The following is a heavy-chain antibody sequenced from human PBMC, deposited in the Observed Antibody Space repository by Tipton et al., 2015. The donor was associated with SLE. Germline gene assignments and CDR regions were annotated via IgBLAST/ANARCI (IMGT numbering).Heavy chain of an antibody. CDR1: GGSISSHY. Sequence: TLSLTCTVSGGSISSHYWSWIRQPPGKGLEWIGYIYHSASTNYNPSLKSRVTISLDTSRKQFSLSLNSVTAADTAVYFCARDDPDGDGGGIPGDYWGQGTLVTVS. CDR2: IYHSAST. CDR3: ARDDPDGDGGGIPGDY. D-gene: IGHD4-17*01. V-gene: IGHV4-59*11. J-gene: IGHJ4*02.